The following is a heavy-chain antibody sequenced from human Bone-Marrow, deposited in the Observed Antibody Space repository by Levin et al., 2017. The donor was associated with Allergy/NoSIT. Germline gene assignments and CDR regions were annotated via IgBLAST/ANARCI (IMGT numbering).Heavy chain of an antibody. V-gene: IGHV4-59*01. D-gene: IGHD1-1*01. J-gene: IGHJ4*02. CDR1: AGSINSFY. CDR3: ARSRDGGTDFDY. Sequence: PSETLSLTCTVSAGSINSFYWSWIRLPPGKGPEWIGYISYSGSTNYSPSLSSRVTISLDTSRTQFSLKLSSVTAADTAVYYCARSRDGGTDFDYWGQGTLVTVSS. CDR2: ISYSGST.